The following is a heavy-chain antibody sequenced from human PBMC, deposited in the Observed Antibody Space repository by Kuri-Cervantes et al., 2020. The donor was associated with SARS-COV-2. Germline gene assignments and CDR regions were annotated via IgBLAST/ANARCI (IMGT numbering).Heavy chain of an antibody. CDR1: GYSVTSYG. CDR2: ISAYNGNT. D-gene: IGHD6-19*01. J-gene: IGHJ3*02. V-gene: IGHV1-18*01. CDR3: AMTYSSGWYVGAFDI. Sequence: ASVKVSCMPSGYSVTSYGISWVRQAPGQGLEWVGWISAYNGNTNYAQKLQGRVTITTDTSTSTAYMELRSLRSDDTAVYYCAMTYSSGWYVGAFDIWGQGTMVTVSS.